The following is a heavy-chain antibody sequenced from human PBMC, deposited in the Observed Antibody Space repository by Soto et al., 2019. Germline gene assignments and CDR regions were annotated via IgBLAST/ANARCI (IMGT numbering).Heavy chain of an antibody. CDR1: GYTFTSYA. D-gene: IGHD3-10*01. V-gene: IGHV1-3*01. Sequence: ASVKVSCKASGYTFTSYAMHWVRQAPGQRLEWMGWINAGNGNTKYSQKFQGRVTITRDTSASTAYMELSSLRSEDTAVYYCARGTGSSTPVDAFDIWGQGTMVTVSS. CDR2: INAGNGNT. CDR3: ARGTGSSTPVDAFDI. J-gene: IGHJ3*02.